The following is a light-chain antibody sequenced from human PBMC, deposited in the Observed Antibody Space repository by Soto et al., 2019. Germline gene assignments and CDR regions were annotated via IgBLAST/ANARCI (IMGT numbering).Light chain of an antibody. J-gene: IGLJ3*02. CDR2: DVN. Sequence: QPVLTQPRSVSGSPGQSVTISCTGTSSDVGGYNYVSWYQQHPGKAPKLMIYDVNQRPSGVPDRFSGSKSGNTASLTISGLQAEDEADYYCCSYAGSYTPMVFGGGTKLTVL. CDR3: CSYAGSYTPMV. V-gene: IGLV2-11*01. CDR1: SSDVGGYNY.